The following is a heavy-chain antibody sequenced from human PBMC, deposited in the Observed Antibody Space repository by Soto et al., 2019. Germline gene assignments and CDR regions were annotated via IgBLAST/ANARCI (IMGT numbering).Heavy chain of an antibody. J-gene: IGHJ4*02. CDR3: TSDLGETSMAD. CDR1: GYSISSGYC. D-gene: IGHD5-18*01. CDR2: IHATGST. Sequence: SETLSFTCAVSGYSISSGYCWCWVRQPPGQRLERIGSIHATGSTYYNPSLKSRVTISVDTSKNQFSLKLSSVTAADTAVYYCTSDLGETSMADGGQGTLVTVSS. V-gene: IGHV4-38-2*01.